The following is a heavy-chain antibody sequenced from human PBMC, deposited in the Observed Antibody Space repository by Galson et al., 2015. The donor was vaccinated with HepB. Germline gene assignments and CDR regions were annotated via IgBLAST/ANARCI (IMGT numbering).Heavy chain of an antibody. Sequence: SLRLSCAASGFTFSDYYMSWIRQAPGKGLEWVSYISSSSSYTNYADSVKGRFTISRDNAKNSLYLQMNSLRAEDTAVYYCARDIEIYSSSPLDYWGQGTLVTVSS. CDR1: GFTFSDYY. CDR3: ARDIEIYSSSPLDY. CDR2: ISSSSSYT. D-gene: IGHD6-6*01. V-gene: IGHV3-11*06. J-gene: IGHJ4*02.